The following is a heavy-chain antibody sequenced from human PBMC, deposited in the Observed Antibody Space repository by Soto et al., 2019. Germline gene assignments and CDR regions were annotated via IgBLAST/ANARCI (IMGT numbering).Heavy chain of an antibody. CDR1: GYSFTSYW. V-gene: IGHV5-10-1*01. D-gene: IGHD2-2*01. Sequence: GESLKISCKGSGYSFTSYWISWVRQMPGKGLEWMGRIDPSDSYTNYSPSFQGHVTISADKSISTAYLQWSSLKASDTAMYYCARLPPVPAAIYGYYYCGMDVWGQGTTVTVSS. J-gene: IGHJ6*02. CDR2: IDPSDSYT. CDR3: ARLPPVPAAIYGYYYCGMDV.